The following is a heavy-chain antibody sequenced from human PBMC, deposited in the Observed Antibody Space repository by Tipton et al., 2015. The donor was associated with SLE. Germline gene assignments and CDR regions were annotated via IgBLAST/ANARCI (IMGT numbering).Heavy chain of an antibody. CDR3: ARPALSSSTWYVDY. J-gene: IGHJ4*02. CDR2: ISGSGDST. CDR1: GFTFNNYA. V-gene: IGHV3-23*01. Sequence: SLRLSCTASGFTFNNYAMNWVRQAPGKGLEWVSGISGSGDSTYSGDSVKGRFTISRDNSKKTLYLQMNSLRAEDTAVYYCARPALSSSTWYVDYWGQGTLVTVSS. D-gene: IGHD6-13*01.